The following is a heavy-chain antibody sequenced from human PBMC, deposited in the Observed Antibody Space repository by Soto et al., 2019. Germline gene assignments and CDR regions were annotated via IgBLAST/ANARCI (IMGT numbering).Heavy chain of an antibody. V-gene: IGHV3-15*07. D-gene: IGHD2-15*01. CDR3: TTQNCSGGSCYSGYYYYGLDV. CDR2: IKSKTDGGTA. J-gene: IGHJ6*02. CDR1: GFTFSNAW. Sequence: EVQLVESGGGLVKPGGSLRLSCAASGFTFSNAWMNWVRQAPGKGLEWVGRIKSKTDGGTAGYAAPVKGRFTISRDDSKNTLYLQMDSLITEDTAVYYCTTQNCSGGSCYSGYYYYGLDVWGQGTTVSVSS.